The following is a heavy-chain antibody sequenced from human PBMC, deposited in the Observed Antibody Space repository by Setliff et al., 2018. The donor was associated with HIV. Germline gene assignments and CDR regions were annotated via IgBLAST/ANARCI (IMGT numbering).Heavy chain of an antibody. Sequence: ASVKVSCKASGGTFSSYAISWVRQAPGQGLEWMGGIIPIFGTANYAQKFQGRVTITTDESTSTAYMELSSLRSEDTAVYYCARSRETGTTRYDYWGQGTLVTVSS. D-gene: IGHD1-7*01. CDR3: ARSRETGTTRYDY. V-gene: IGHV1-69*05. CDR1: GGTFSSYA. CDR2: IIPIFGTA. J-gene: IGHJ4*02.